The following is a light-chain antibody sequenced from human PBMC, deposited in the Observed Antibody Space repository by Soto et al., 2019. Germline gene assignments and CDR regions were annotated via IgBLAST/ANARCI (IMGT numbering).Light chain of an antibody. CDR2: EVS. CDR3: SSYAAPSTLV. CDR1: SSDIATYNF. V-gene: IGLV2-14*01. Sequence: QSALTQPASVSGSPGQSITMSCTGSSSDIATYNFVSWYQQHAGKAPRLILYEVSNRPSGVSSRFSGSKSGNSASLTISGLQPEDEAHYFCSSYAAPSTLVFGGGTKLTVL. J-gene: IGLJ3*02.